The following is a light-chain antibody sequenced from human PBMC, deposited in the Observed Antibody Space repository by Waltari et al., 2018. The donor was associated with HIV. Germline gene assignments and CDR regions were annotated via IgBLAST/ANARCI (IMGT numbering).Light chain of an antibody. CDR3: QSYDSSLSGWV. CDR1: SSNIGAPYD. J-gene: IGLJ3*02. Sequence: PSVSGAPGQRVTISCTGSSSNIGAPYDVHWYHQLPGSAPKLLIYGNSNRPSGVPDRFSGSKSGTSASLAITELQAEDEADYYCQSYDSSLSGWVFGGGTKLTVL. CDR2: GNS. V-gene: IGLV1-40*01.